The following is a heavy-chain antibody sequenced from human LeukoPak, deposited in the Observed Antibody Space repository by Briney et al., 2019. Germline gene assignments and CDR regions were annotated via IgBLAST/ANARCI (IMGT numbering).Heavy chain of an antibody. CDR1: GFTFSTSA. CDR3: ASGIRERGFDS. D-gene: IGHD1-1*01. J-gene: IGHJ4*02. Sequence: GRSLRLSCAASGFTFSTSAMNWVRQAPGRGLEWVSSISPTGGAIFYADSVRGRFTISRDSAKSSLFLQLNSLRAEDTALYFCASGIRERGFDSWGQGTLVTVSS. CDR2: ISPTGGAI. V-gene: IGHV3-21*01.